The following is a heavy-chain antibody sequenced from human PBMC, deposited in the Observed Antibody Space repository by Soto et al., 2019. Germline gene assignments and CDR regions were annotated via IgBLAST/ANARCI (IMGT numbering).Heavy chain of an antibody. V-gene: IGHV3-53*01. J-gene: IGHJ6*02. CDR3: ARDSVVRGVIDYYYYGMDV. Sequence: PGGSLRLSCAASGFTVSSNYMSWVRQAPGKGLEWVSVIYSGGSTYYADSVKGRFTISRDNSKNTLYLQMNSLRAEDTAVYYCARDSVVRGVIDYYYYGMDVWGQGTTVTVSS. CDR2: IYSGGST. D-gene: IGHD3-10*01. CDR1: GFTVSSNY.